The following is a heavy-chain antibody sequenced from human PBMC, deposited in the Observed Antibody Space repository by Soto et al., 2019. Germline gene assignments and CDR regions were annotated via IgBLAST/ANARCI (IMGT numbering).Heavy chain of an antibody. CDR3: ARDGINRNGMFDWFDQ. J-gene: IGHJ5*02. V-gene: IGHV3-23*01. CDR2: ITYTGVST. Sequence: GGSLRLSCAASEFSFDDYAMSWVRQAPGKGLEWVSSITYTGVSTYYADSVKGRFTISRDNSRSTLYMHMNSLRAEDTAMYYCARDGINRNGMFDWFDQWGQGTLVTVS. D-gene: IGHD2-8*01. CDR1: EFSFDDYA.